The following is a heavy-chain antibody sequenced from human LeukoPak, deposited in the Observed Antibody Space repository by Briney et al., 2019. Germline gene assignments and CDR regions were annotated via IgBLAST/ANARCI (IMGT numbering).Heavy chain of an antibody. CDR1: GYTFTSYY. CDR2: INPSGGST. Sequence: ASVKVSCKASGYTFTSYYMHWVRQAPGQGLEWMGIINPSGGSTSYAQKFQGRVTMTRDTSTSTVYMELSSLRSEDTAVYYCAREGLLWFGESLTRGGYFDYWGQGTLVTVSS. D-gene: IGHD3-10*01. V-gene: IGHV1-46*01. J-gene: IGHJ4*02. CDR3: AREGLLWFGESLTRGGYFDY.